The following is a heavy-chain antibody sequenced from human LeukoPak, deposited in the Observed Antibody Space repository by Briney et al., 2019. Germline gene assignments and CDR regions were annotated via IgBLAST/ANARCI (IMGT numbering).Heavy chain of an antibody. CDR3: ASAWFGVLAV. V-gene: IGHV4-34*01. D-gene: IGHD3-10*01. CDR2: INHSGST. CDR1: GGSFSGYY. Sequence: SETLSLTCAVYGGSFSGYYWSWIRQPPGKGLEWIVEINHSGSTNSNPSLESRVTISVDTSKNQFSLKLSSVTAADTAVYYCASAWFGVLAVWGQGTLVTVSS. J-gene: IGHJ4*02.